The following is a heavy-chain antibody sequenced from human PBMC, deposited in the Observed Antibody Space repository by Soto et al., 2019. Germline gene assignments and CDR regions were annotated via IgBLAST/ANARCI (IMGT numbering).Heavy chain of an antibody. V-gene: IGHV3-66*01. CDR2: IYSGGTT. CDR1: GFTVSSNY. D-gene: IGHD3-10*01. Sequence: PGGSLRLSCAASGFTVSSNYMTWVRQAPGKGLEWVSNIYSGGTTSYAGSVKGRFTISRDNSKNTLFLQMNSLRDDDTAVYYCASGASGNYRWGQGTLVTVSS. J-gene: IGHJ4*02. CDR3: ASGASGNYR.